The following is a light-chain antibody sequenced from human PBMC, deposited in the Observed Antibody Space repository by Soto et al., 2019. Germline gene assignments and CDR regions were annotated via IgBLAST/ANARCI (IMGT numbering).Light chain of an antibody. Sequence: DIQLTQTPSTLSASIGDRVTITCRASQSLSGWLAWYQQTPGKAPKLLISDAFRLESGVPSRFRGSGSGTEFSLTISSLQPGDSATFYCQQYASYPWTFGRGPRW. V-gene: IGKV1-5*01. CDR1: QSLSGW. J-gene: IGKJ1*01. CDR2: DAF. CDR3: QQYASYPWT.